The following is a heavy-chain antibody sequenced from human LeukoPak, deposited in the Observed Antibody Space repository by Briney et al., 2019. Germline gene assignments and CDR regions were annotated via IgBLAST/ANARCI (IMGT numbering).Heavy chain of an antibody. CDR1: GYSFTSYW. D-gene: IGHD3-10*01. V-gene: IGHV5-51*01. Sequence: GESLKISCKGYGYSFTSYWIGWVRQMPGKGLEWMGIIYPGNSDTRYSPSFQGQVTISADKSISTAYLQWSSLKASDTAMYYCARQRGTMVRGVIFRYFDYWGQGTLVTVSS. J-gene: IGHJ4*02. CDR3: ARQRGTMVRGVIFRYFDY. CDR2: IYPGNSDT.